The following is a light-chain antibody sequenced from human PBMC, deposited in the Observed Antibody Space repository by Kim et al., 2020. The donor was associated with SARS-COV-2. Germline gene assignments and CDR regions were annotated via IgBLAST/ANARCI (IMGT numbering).Light chain of an antibody. CDR1: SLRSYC. CDR2: GKN. CDR3: NSRDSSGNHLV. J-gene: IGLJ2*01. Sequence: ALGTTVRSTVQGDSLRSYCASWYQQKPGQAPVLVIYGKNNRPSGIPDRFSGSSSGNTASLTITGAQAEDEADYYCNSRDSSGNHLVFGGGTQLTVL. V-gene: IGLV3-19*01.